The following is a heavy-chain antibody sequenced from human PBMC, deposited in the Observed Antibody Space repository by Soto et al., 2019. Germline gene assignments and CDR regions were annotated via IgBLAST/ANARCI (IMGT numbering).Heavy chain of an antibody. CDR3: AKDPGTMVRGALYYFAY. CDR1: GFTFSSYA. D-gene: IGHD3-10*01. Sequence: GGSLRLSCAASGFTFSSYAMSWVRQAPGKGLEWVSAISGSGGSTYYADSVKGRFTISRDNSKNTLYLQMNSLRAEDTAVYYCAKDPGTMVRGALYYFAYWGQGTLVTVSS. J-gene: IGHJ4*02. CDR2: ISGSGGST. V-gene: IGHV3-23*01.